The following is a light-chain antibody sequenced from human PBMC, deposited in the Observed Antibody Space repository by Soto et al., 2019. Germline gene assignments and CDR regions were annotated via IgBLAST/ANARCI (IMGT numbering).Light chain of an antibody. V-gene: IGLV1-44*01. J-gene: IGLJ1*01. Sequence: QSVMTQPPSASGTPGQRVTISCSGSSSNIGRNTVNWYQQLPGTAPKLLIYSNNQRPSGVPDRFSGSKSGTSASLAISGLQSEDEADYYCAAWDGSLNGYVFGTGTKLTVL. CDR3: AAWDGSLNGYV. CDR2: SNN. CDR1: SSNIGRNT.